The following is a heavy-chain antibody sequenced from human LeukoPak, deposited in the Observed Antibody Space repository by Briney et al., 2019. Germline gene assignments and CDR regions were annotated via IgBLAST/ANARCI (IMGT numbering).Heavy chain of an antibody. V-gene: IGHV6-1*01. CDR1: GDSVSSNTAV. D-gene: IGHD2-2*01. Sequence: SQTLSLTCAISGDSVSSNTAVWNWIRQSPSRGLEWLGRTYYRSKWSNNYAVSVKSRIIINPDTSENQFSLQLNSMSPEDTAVYYCARGDQAFDYWGQGTLVTVSS. CDR3: ARGDQAFDY. CDR2: TYYRSKWSN. J-gene: IGHJ4*02.